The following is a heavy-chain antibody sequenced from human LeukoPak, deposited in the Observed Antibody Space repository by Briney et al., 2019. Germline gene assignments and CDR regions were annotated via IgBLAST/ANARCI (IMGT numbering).Heavy chain of an antibody. J-gene: IGHJ4*02. Sequence: GGSLRHSCAASGFTFSIYRMNWVRQAPGKGLEWVSYISGSGDSIYYADSVKGRFTMSRDNAKNSLYLQMNSLRAEDTAVYYCARVRDAYNYFHYWGQGTLVTVSS. CDR2: ISGSGDSI. CDR1: GFTFSIYR. D-gene: IGHD2-2*01. V-gene: IGHV3-48*01. CDR3: ARVRDAYNYFHY.